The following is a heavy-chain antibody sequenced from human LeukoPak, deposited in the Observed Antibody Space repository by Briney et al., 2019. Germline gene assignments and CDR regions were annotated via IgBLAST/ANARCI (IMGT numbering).Heavy chain of an antibody. Sequence: PGGSLRLSCAASGFTFSNAWMSLVRQAPGKGLEWVGRIRSKANGGTTDYAAPVKGRFTISRDDSKNMLYLQMTSLNTEDTAVYYCTKSLDCSRATCDSWGQGTLVTVSS. D-gene: IGHD2-15*01. CDR2: IRSKANGGTT. CDR1: GFTFSNAW. V-gene: IGHV3-15*01. CDR3: TKSLDCSRATCDS. J-gene: IGHJ5*01.